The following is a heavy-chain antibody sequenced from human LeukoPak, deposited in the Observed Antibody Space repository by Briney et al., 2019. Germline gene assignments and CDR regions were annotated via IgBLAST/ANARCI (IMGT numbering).Heavy chain of an antibody. J-gene: IGHJ4*02. CDR1: GYTFTSYD. CDR3: ARGRESYDILTGYYDY. V-gene: IGHV1-8*01. CDR2: MNPNSGNT. D-gene: IGHD3-9*01. Sequence: GASVKVSCKASGYTFTSYDINWVRQATGQGLEWMGWMNPNSGNTGYAQKFQGRVTMTRNTSISTAYMELSSLRSEDTAVYYCARGRESYDILTGYYDYWGQGTLATVSS.